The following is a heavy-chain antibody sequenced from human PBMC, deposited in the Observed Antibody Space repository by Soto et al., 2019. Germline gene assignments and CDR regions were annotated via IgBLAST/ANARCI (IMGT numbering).Heavy chain of an antibody. J-gene: IGHJ4*02. Sequence: EVQLLESGGGLVQPGGSLRLSCAASGFTFSSYAMSWVRQAPGKGLEWVSAISGSGGSTYYADSVKGRFTISRDNSKNTLYLRMNSLRAEDTAVYYCAKQSGYSGYENYFDYWGQGTLVTVSS. D-gene: IGHD5-12*01. CDR3: AKQSGYSGYENYFDY. V-gene: IGHV3-23*01. CDR2: ISGSGGST. CDR1: GFTFSSYA.